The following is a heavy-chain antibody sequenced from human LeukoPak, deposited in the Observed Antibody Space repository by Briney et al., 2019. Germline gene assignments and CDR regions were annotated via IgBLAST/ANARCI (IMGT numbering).Heavy chain of an antibody. CDR2: INHSGST. J-gene: IGHJ6*02. CDR1: GGSFSGYY. CDR3: ARELSGDYYGMDV. Sequence: SETLSLTCAVYGGSFSGYYWSWIRQPPGKGLEWIGEINHSGSTNYNPSLKSRVTISVDTSKNQFSLKLSSVTAADTAVYYCARELSGDYYGMDVWGQGTTVTVSS. D-gene: IGHD3-10*02. V-gene: IGHV4-34*01.